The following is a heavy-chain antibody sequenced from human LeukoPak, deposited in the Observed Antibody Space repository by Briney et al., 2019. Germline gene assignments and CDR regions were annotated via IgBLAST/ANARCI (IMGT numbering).Heavy chain of an antibody. D-gene: IGHD2-15*01. CDR1: GFTLSDHY. J-gene: IGHJ5*02. CDR2: TKNKANSYTI. CDR3: VAWVAKGRIP. Sequence: GGSLRLSCAASGFTLSDHYMDWVRQAPGKGLEWVARTKNKANSYTIEYAASVLGRFTTSRDDSKNSLNLQMNSLKTEDTAVYHCVAWVAKGRIPWGQGTLVTVSS. V-gene: IGHV3-72*01.